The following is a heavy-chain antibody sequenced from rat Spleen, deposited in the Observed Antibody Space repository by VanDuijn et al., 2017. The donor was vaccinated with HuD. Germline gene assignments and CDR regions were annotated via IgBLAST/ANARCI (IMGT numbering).Heavy chain of an antibody. D-gene: IGHD1-12*03. CDR2: ISSGGGGT. CDR1: GFTFSSFP. Sequence: EVQLVESDGGLVQPGRSLKLSCAASGFTFSSFPMAWVRQAPKKGLEWVASISSGGGGTYYPDSVKGRFTISRDIAKSTLYLQMNNLQTEDTAMYFCATQHYYDGYYRDYWGQGVMVTVSS. CDR3: ATQHYYDGYYRDY. V-gene: IGHV5-46*01. J-gene: IGHJ2*01.